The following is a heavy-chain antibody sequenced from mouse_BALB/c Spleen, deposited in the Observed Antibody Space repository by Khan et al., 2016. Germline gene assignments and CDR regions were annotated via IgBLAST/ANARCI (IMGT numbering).Heavy chain of an antibody. CDR1: GYSITSDYA. V-gene: IGHV3-2*02. CDR3: VRNGNKYGRTWFAY. D-gene: IGHD2-14*01. J-gene: IGHJ3*01. CDR2: ISYSGST. Sequence: EVQLQESGPGLVKPSQSLSLTCTVTGYSITSDYAWNWIRQFPGNKLEWMGYISYSGSTSYNPSLKSRISITRDTSKNQFFLQLNSVTTEDTATYYCVRNGNKYGRTWFAYWGQGTLVTVSA.